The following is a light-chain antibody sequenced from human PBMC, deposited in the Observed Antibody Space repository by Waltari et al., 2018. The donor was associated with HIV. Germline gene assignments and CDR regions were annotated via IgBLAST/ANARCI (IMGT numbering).Light chain of an antibody. CDR1: SSNIGSNT. CDR3: TSYAGRNTFV. CDR2: SNN. J-gene: IGLJ2*01. V-gene: IGLV1-44*01. Sequence: QSVLTQPPSASGTPGQRVTISCSGSSSNIGSNTVNWYQQLPGTAPKLLIYSNNQRPSGFPDRFSGSKSGTSASLTVSGLQAEDEADYYCTSYAGRNTFVFGGGTKLTVL.